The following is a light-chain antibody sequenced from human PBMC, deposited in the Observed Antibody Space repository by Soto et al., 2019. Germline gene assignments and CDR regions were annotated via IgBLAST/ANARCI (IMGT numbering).Light chain of an antibody. J-gene: IGKJ1*01. V-gene: IGKV3-20*01. Sequence: EIVLTQSPGTLSLSPGERATLSCRASQSVSSSYLAWYQQKPGQAPRLLIYGASSSATGIPDRFSGSGSGTGFTPTISRLEPKDFVVYEYQQYGSSPPWTCGQGTNVEI. CDR2: GAS. CDR1: QSVSSSY. CDR3: QQYGSSPPWT.